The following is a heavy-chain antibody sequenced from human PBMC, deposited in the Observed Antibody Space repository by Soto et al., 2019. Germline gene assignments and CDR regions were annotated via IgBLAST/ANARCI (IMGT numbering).Heavy chain of an antibody. Sequence: ASVKVSCKASGYTFTSYYMHWVRQAPGQGLEWMGIINPSGGSTSYAQKFQGRVTMTRDTSTSTVYMELSSLRSEDTAVYYCARALIVGATHDAFDIWGRGTMVTVSS. D-gene: IGHD1-26*01. J-gene: IGHJ3*02. CDR3: ARALIVGATHDAFDI. V-gene: IGHV1-46*01. CDR2: INPSGGST. CDR1: GYTFTSYY.